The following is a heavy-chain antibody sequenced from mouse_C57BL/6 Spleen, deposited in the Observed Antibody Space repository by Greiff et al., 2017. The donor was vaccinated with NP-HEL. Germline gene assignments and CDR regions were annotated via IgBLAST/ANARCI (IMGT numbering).Heavy chain of an antibody. Sequence: EVQRVESGGGLVKPGGSLKLSCAASGFTFSDYGMHWVRQAPEKGLEWVAYISSGCSTIYYADTVKGRSTFSRDNAKNTLFLQMTSLRSEDTAMYYGARDGYYVDYWGQGTTLTVSS. V-gene: IGHV5-17*01. CDR1: GFTFSDYG. J-gene: IGHJ2*01. CDR2: ISSGCSTI. CDR3: ARDGYYVDY. D-gene: IGHD2-3*01.